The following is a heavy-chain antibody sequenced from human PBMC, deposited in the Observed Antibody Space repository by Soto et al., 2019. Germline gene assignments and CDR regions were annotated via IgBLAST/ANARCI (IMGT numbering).Heavy chain of an antibody. J-gene: IGHJ6*04. V-gene: IGHV4-39*01. CDR2: IYYSGST. CDR3: AGRIDVGHYYGSGSYFRMDV. CDR1: GGSISSSSYY. Sequence: SETLSLTCTVSGGSISSSSYYWGWIRQPPGKGLEWIGSIYYSGSTYYNPSLKSRVTISVDTSKNQFSLKLSSVTAADTAVYYCAGRIDVGHYYGSGSYFRMDVWGKGTTVTVSS. D-gene: IGHD3-10*01.